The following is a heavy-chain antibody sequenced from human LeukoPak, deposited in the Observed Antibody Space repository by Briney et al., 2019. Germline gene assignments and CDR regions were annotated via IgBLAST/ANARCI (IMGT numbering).Heavy chain of an antibody. CDR1: GFMFSKYW. D-gene: IGHD1-1*01. V-gene: IGHV3-7*04. J-gene: IGHJ4*02. Sequence: GGSLRLSCAASGFMFSKYWMSWVRQAPGEGLEWVANMKPDGSGKYYVDSVNGRFTISRDNARKSLYLQMNSLRAEDTAVYYCARDSYGTFDYWGQGTLVTVSS. CDR2: MKPDGSGK. CDR3: ARDSYGTFDY.